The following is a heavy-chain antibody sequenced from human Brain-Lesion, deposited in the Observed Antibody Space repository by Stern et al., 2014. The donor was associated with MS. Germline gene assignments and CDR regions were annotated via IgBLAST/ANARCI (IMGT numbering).Heavy chain of an antibody. CDR2: IYQSGTA. V-gene: IGHV4-4*02. CDR3: ARDPRRGGLSGYYHGMDV. D-gene: IGHD3-10*01. J-gene: IGHJ6*02. Sequence: QVQLEESGPGLVKPSGTLSLTCAVSGASISNTQWWTWVRQSPGKGLEWIGEIYQSGTANDTPALRSLVTISVDRSKKSFSLKLIWGTAADTAVYYCARDPRRGGLSGYYHGMDVWGQGTTVTVSS. CDR1: GASISNTQW.